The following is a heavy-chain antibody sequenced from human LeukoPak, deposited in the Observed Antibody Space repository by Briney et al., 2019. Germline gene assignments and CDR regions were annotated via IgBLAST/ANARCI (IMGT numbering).Heavy chain of an antibody. J-gene: IGHJ4*02. CDR3: AREQSITMVRGVFDY. Sequence: SETLSLTCTVSGGSISSSSYYWGWIRQPPGKGLEWIGSIHYSGSTNYNPSLKSRVTISVDTSKNQFSLKLSSVTAADTAVYYCAREQSITMVRGVFDYWGQGTLVTVSS. V-gene: IGHV4-39*07. CDR2: IHYSGST. D-gene: IGHD3-10*01. CDR1: GGSISSSSYY.